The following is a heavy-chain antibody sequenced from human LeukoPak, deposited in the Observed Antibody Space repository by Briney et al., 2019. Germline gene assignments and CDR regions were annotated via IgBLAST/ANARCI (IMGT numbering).Heavy chain of an antibody. CDR3: ARLPYSGRYAFDY. D-gene: IGHD1-26*01. CDR2: INHSGST. Sequence: SETLSLTCAVYGGSFSGYYWSWIRQPPGKGLEWIGEINHSGSTNYNPPLKSRVTISVDTSKNQFSLKLSSVTAAGTAVYYCARLPYSGRYAFDYWGQGTLVTVSS. J-gene: IGHJ4*02. CDR1: GGSFSGYY. V-gene: IGHV4-34*01.